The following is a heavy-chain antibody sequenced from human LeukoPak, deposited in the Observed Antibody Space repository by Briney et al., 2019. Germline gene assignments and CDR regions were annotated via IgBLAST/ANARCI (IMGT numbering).Heavy chain of an antibody. V-gene: IGHV4-4*09. J-gene: IGHJ6*03. CDR3: ARCWSSDYYYYMDV. D-gene: IGHD6-6*01. CDR2: IYTSGST. Sequence: SETLSLTCTVSGGSISSYYWSWIRQPPGKGLEWIGYIYTSGSTNYNPFLKSRVTISVDTSKNQFSLKLSSVTAADTAVYYCARCWSSDYYYYMDVWGKGTTVTVSS. CDR1: GGSISSYY.